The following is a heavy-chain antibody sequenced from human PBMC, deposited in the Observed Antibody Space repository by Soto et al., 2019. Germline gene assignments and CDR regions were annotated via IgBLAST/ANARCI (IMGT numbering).Heavy chain of an antibody. CDR3: ARDGPPYYYDSSGYQGYFQH. CDR1: GCTFSSYA. Sequence: KVCCKSSGCTFSSYAISWVRHAPGQGLEWMGGIIPIFGTANYAQKFQGRVTITADKSTSTAYMELSSLRSEDTAVYYCARDGPPYYYDSSGYQGYFQHWGQGTLVTVSS. D-gene: IGHD3-22*01. J-gene: IGHJ1*01. V-gene: IGHV1-69*06. CDR2: IIPIFGTA.